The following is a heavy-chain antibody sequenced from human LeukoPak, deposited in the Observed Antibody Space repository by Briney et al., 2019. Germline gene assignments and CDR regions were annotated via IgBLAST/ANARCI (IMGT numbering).Heavy chain of an antibody. Sequence: GGSLRLSCTVSGFTVSTNSMNWVRQAPGKGLEWVSSISSSSSYIYYADSVKGRFTISRDNAKNSLYLQMNSLRAEDTAVYYCARGISRDYYMDVWGKGTTVTVSS. CDR2: ISSSSSYI. V-gene: IGHV3-21*01. D-gene: IGHD2/OR15-2a*01. CDR3: ARGISRDYYMDV. J-gene: IGHJ6*03. CDR1: GFTVSTNS.